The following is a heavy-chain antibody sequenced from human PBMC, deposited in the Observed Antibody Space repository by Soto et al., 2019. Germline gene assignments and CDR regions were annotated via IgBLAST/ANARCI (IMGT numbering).Heavy chain of an antibody. J-gene: IGHJ6*02. D-gene: IGHD6-13*01. V-gene: IGHV3-23*01. Sequence: GGSLRLSCAASGFTFSSYAMSWVRQAPGKGLEWVSAISGSGGSTYYADSVKGRFTISRDNSKNTLYLQMNSLRAEDTAVYYCAKLSSSWVSYYYYYYGMDVWGQGTTVTVSS. CDR2: ISGSGGST. CDR3: AKLSSSWVSYYYYYYGMDV. CDR1: GFTFSSYA.